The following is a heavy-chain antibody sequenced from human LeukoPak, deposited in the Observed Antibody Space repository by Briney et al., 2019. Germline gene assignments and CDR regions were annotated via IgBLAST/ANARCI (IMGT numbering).Heavy chain of an antibody. CDR2: INPSGGST. Sequence: GASVKVSCKASGYTFTSYYMHWVRQAPGQGLEWMGIINPSGGSTSYAQKFQGRVTMTRDTSTSTAYMELSSLRSEDTAVYYCARVTGPEFPLDYWGQGTLVTVSS. V-gene: IGHV1-46*01. CDR3: ARVTGPEFPLDY. D-gene: IGHD3-10*01. CDR1: GYTFTSYY. J-gene: IGHJ4*02.